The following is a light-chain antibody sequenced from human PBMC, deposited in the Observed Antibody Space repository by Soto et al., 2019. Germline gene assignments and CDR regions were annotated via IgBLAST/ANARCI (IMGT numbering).Light chain of an antibody. Sequence: QSALTQPDSVSGSAGQAISISCTGTSNDVGGFNYVSWYQHHPGKAPKLLIYEVSDRPSGVSNRFSGSKSGDTASLTVSGLQAEDEAHYYCSSYRSVRSLVFGGGTKVTVL. J-gene: IGLJ3*02. CDR1: SNDVGGFNY. CDR3: SSYRSVRSLV. V-gene: IGLV2-14*01. CDR2: EVS.